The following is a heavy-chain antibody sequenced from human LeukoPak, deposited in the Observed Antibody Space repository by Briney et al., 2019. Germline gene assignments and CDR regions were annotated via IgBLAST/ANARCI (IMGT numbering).Heavy chain of an antibody. CDR2: IKQDGSAK. D-gene: IGHD6-13*01. Sequence: GGSLRLSCAASGFTVSKNFMSWVRQAPGKGLEWVANIKQDGSAKYYVDSVKGRFTISRDNAKNSLHLQMNSLRAEDTAVYYCARDPGRGGAAAMDYWGQGTLVTVSS. CDR1: GFTVSKNF. V-gene: IGHV3-7*01. J-gene: IGHJ4*02. CDR3: ARDPGRGGAAAMDY.